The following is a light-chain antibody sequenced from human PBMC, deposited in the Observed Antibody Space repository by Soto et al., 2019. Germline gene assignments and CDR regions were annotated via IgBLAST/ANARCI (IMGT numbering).Light chain of an antibody. V-gene: IGKV3-15*01. CDR2: GSS. J-gene: IGKJ1*01. Sequence: EIVLTHSPGTLSVSPGERATLSCMASQSVSTNSAWYQQRPGQAPRLLIYGSSTRATGIPARFSGSGSGTEFTLTISSLQSEDFAVYYCQRFGTSPPWTFGQGTKVDI. CDR1: QSVSTN. CDR3: QRFGTSPPWT.